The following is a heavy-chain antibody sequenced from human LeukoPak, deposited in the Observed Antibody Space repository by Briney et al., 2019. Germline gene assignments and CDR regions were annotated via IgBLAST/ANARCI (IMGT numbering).Heavy chain of an antibody. V-gene: IGHV1-2*02. D-gene: IGHD6-13*01. CDR2: INPNSGGT. CDR3: ARVARSSSWYGYYMDV. CDR1: GYTFTGYY. J-gene: IGHJ6*03. Sequence: ASVKVSCKASGYTFTGYYMHWVRQAPGQGLEWMGWINPNSGGTNYAQKFQGRVTMTRDTPISTAYMGLSRLRSDDTAVYYCARVARSSSWYGYYMDVWGKGTTVTISS.